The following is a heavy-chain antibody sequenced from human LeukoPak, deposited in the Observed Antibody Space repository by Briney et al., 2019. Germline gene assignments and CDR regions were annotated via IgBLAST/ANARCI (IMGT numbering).Heavy chain of an antibody. D-gene: IGHD5-18*01. Sequence: ASVKVSCKASGYTFTCYDINWVRQATGQGLEWMGWMNINSGNTGYAQKFQGRVTMTRNTSISTAYMELSSLRSEDTAVYYCARGLDARELWSGRRVLLWDYWGQGTLVTVSS. CDR2: MNINSGNT. V-gene: IGHV1-8*01. J-gene: IGHJ4*02. CDR3: ARGLDARELWSGRRVLLWDY. CDR1: GYTFTCYD.